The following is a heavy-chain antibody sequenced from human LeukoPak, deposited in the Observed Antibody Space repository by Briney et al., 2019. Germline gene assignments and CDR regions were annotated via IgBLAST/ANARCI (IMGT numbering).Heavy chain of an antibody. J-gene: IGHJ4*02. V-gene: IGHV6-1*01. CDR1: GDSVSSSSAA. CDR3: ARGRLGNRFFDY. D-gene: IGHD7-27*01. Sequence: SQTLSLTCAISGDSVSSSSAAWDWIRQSPSRGLEWLGRTYYRSKWYNDYAVSVQSRVTISPDTSKNQFSLQLNSLTSDDTAVYYCARGRLGNRFFDYWGQGTLVTVSS. CDR2: TYYRSKWYN.